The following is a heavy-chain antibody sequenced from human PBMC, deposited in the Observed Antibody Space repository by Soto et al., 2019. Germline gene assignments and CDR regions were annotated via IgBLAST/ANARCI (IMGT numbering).Heavy chain of an antibody. D-gene: IGHD5-12*01. CDR1: GGSISSYY. J-gene: IGHJ6*03. CDR2: IYYSGST. Sequence: SETLSLTCTVSGGSISSYYWSWIRQPPGKGLEWIGYIYYSGSTNYNPSLKSRVTISVDTSKNQFSLKLSSVTAADTAVYYCARAGVEYSGYVRSRFYYMDVWGKGTTVTVSS. V-gene: IGHV4-59*01. CDR3: ARAGVEYSGYVRSRFYYMDV.